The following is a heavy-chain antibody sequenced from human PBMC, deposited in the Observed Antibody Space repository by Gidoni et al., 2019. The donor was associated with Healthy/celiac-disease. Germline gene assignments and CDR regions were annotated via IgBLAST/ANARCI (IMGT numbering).Heavy chain of an antibody. D-gene: IGHD3-3*01. CDR3: ARQLDYDFWSASKYYNYYYMDV. J-gene: IGHJ6*03. CDR2: VYYSGST. CDR1: GGSISSSGHY. Sequence: QLQLQESGPGLVKPAETLSLTCTVSGGSISSSGHYWGWIRQPPGKGLEWIGNVYYSGSTYYNPSLKSRVTISVDTSKNQFSLKLSSVTAADTAMYYCARQLDYDFWSASKYYNYYYMDVWGKGTTVTVSS. V-gene: IGHV4-39*01.